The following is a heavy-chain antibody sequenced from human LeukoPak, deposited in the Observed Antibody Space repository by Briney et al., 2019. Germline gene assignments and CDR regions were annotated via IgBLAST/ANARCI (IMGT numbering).Heavy chain of an antibody. Sequence: GGSLRLSCAASGFTFSTYDMQWVRQAPGKGLEWVSGINRSGRTYYTDSVKGRFTISRDNSKNTLYLQMNSLRAEDTAVYYCAKDLGIRSSIEYYFDYWGQGTLVTVSS. V-gene: IGHV3-23*01. CDR2: INRSGRT. J-gene: IGHJ4*02. CDR3: AKDLGIRSSIEYYFDY. CDR1: GFTFSTYD. D-gene: IGHD3-3*01.